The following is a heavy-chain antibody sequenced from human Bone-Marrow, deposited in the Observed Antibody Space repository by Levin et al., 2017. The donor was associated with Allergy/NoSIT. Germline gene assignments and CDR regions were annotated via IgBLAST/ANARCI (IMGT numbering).Heavy chain of an antibody. J-gene: IGHJ6*02. D-gene: IGHD6-13*01. Sequence: GESLKISCKASGYTLTSYGISWVRQAPGQGLEWMGWISAYNGNTDYAQNIQGRVTMTTEASTNTAYMELRSLGSDDTAVYYGAGDRTSWLYDYYGMDGWGQGTTVTVSS. CDR1: GYTLTSYG. CDR2: ISAYNGNT. CDR3: AGDRTSWLYDYYGMDG. V-gene: IGHV1-18*01.